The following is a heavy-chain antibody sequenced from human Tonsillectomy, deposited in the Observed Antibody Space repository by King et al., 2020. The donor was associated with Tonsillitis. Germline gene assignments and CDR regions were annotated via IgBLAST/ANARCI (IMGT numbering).Heavy chain of an antibody. CDR1: GDSISGYY. CDR2: IHSSGIT. J-gene: IGHJ6*03. CDR3: ARAGYNTYSYYYYFYYIDV. Sequence: VQLQESGPGLVKPSETLSLTCTVSGDSISGYYWTWIRQPARKELEWIGRIHSSGITNYNPPLTNRVTMSIDTSSNPFSLRLRSVTAADTAVYYCARAGYNTYSYYYYFYYIDVWGKGTTVTVSS. V-gene: IGHV4-4*07. D-gene: IGHD2-15*01.